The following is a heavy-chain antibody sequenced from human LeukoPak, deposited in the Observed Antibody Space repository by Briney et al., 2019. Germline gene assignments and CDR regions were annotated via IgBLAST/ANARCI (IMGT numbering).Heavy chain of an antibody. CDR3: AREGPRVREPHYYFDY. V-gene: IGHV3-11*01. CDR1: GFIFSDYY. J-gene: IGHJ4*02. D-gene: IGHD1-14*01. CDR2: LSSSGTTI. Sequence: SGGSLRLSCAASGFIFSDYYMSWIRQVPGRGLEWVSYLSSSGTTIHYADSVKGRFTISRDNAKNSLYLQMNSLRAEDTAVYYCAREGPRVREPHYYFDYWGQGTLVTVSS.